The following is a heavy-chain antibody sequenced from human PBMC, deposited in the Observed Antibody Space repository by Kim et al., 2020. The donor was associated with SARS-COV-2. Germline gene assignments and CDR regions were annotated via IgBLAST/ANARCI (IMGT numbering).Heavy chain of an antibody. CDR2: ISSSSSYT. J-gene: IGHJ4*02. CDR3: ARDERYSYGLGT. D-gene: IGHD5-18*01. CDR1: GFTFSDYY. Sequence: GGSLRLSCAASGFTFSDYYMSWIRQAPGKGLEWVSYISSSSSYTNYADSVKGRFTISRDNAKNSLYLQMNSLRAEDTAVYYCARDERYSYGLGTWGQGTLVTVSS. V-gene: IGHV3-11*06.